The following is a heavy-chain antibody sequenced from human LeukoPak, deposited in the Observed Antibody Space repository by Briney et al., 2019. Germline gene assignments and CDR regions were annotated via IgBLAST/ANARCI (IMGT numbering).Heavy chain of an antibody. CDR3: ARDWRFRADSCDYSYLAPLDY. CDR1: GVTFNNYA. V-gene: IGHV3-23*01. J-gene: IGHJ4*02. Sequence: GGSLRLSCVTSGVTFNNYAMTWLRQAPGKGLEWVSTVSDSADSRTYADSVRGRFTISRDDSKNTMYLQLNSLTADGPAVYYCARDWRFRADSCDYSYLAPLDYWGQGIPVTVSS. D-gene: IGHD3-22*01. CDR2: VSDSADSR.